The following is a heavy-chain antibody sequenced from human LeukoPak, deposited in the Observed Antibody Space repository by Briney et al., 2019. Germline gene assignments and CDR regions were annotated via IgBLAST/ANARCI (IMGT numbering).Heavy chain of an antibody. CDR3: AYSRVVVVPWPLRY. J-gene: IGHJ4*02. Sequence: PGRSLRLSCAASGFTFSSYAMHWVRQAPGKGLEWVAVISYDGSNKYYADSVKGRFTISRDNPKNTLYLQMNSLRAEDTAVYYCAYSRVVVVPWPLRYWGQGTLVTVSS. V-gene: IGHV3-30*04. CDR1: GFTFSSYA. D-gene: IGHD3-22*01. CDR2: ISYDGSNK.